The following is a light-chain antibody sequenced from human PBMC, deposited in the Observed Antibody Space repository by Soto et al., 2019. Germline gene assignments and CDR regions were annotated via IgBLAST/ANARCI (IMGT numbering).Light chain of an antibody. CDR1: NSDVGGYNY. J-gene: IGLJ2*01. V-gene: IGLV2-14*03. CDR3: SSYTAGSTLV. Sequence: QSVLTQPASVSGSPGHSITISCTGTNSDVGGYNYVSWYQHHPGKAPKLMIYDVSNRPSGVSNRFSGSKSGNTASLTISGLQAEDEADYYCSSYTAGSTLVFGAGTKVTVL. CDR2: DVS.